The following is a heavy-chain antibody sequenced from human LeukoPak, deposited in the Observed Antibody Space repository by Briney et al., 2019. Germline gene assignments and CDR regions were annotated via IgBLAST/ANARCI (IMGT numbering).Heavy chain of an antibody. Sequence: SETLSLTCTVSGGSISSYYWSWIRQPPGKGLEWIGYIYYGGSTNYNPSLKSRVTISVDTSKNQFSLKLSSVTAADTAVYYCARASIAAPHWFDPWGQGTLVTVSS. CDR2: IYYGGST. CDR1: GGSISSYY. J-gene: IGHJ5*02. CDR3: ARASIAAPHWFDP. V-gene: IGHV4-59*01. D-gene: IGHD6-6*01.